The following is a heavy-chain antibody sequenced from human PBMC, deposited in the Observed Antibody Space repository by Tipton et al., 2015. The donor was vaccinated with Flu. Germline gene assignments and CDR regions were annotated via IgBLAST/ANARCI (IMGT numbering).Heavy chain of an antibody. Sequence: TLSLTCSVSGDSIGSDYYWAWIRQPPGKGLEWIGNIHKTGNTYFNPSLKSRVSISVDTSNNQFSLKLSSVTAADTAVYYCARLPLPLSYFDYWGQGTLVTVSS. CDR2: IHKTGNT. CDR3: ARLPLPLSYFDY. CDR1: GDSIGSDYY. V-gene: IGHV4-38-2*01. J-gene: IGHJ4*02.